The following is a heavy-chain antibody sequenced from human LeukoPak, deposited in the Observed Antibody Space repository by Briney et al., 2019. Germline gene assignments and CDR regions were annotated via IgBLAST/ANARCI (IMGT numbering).Heavy chain of an antibody. V-gene: IGHV3-33*01. Sequence: GGSLRLSCAASGFTFSSYGMHWVRQAPGKGLEWVAVIWYDGSNKYYADSVKGRFTISRDNSKNTLYLQMNSLRAEDTAVYYCAREQTPDYGDYSSFAYWGQGTLVIVSS. D-gene: IGHD4-17*01. CDR3: AREQTPDYGDYSSFAY. J-gene: IGHJ4*02. CDR2: IWYDGSNK. CDR1: GFTFSSYG.